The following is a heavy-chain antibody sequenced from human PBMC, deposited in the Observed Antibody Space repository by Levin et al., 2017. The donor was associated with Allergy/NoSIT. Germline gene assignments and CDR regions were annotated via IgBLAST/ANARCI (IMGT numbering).Heavy chain of an antibody. Sequence: SVKVSCKASGGTFSSYAISWVRQAPGQGLEWMGGIIPIFGTANYAQKFQGRVMITADKSTSTAYMELSSLRSEDTAVYYCARSLRRLAADDACDIWGKGTMVTVSS. J-gene: IGHJ3*02. V-gene: IGHV1-69*06. CDR2: IIPIFGTA. CDR1: GGTFSSYA. CDR3: ARSLRRLAADDACDI. D-gene: IGHD6-19*01.